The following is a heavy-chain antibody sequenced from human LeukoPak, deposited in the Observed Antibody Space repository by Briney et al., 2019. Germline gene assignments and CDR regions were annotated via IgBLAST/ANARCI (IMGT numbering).Heavy chain of an antibody. CDR1: GGSFSGYY. CDR3: ARGNYP. D-gene: IGHD1-7*01. V-gene: IGHV4-59*10. Sequence: SETLSLTCAVYGGSFSGYYWSWIRQPAGKGLEWIGRIYTSGSTNYNPSLKSRVTTSVDTSKNQFSLKLSSVTAADTAVYYCARGNYPWGKGTTVTVSS. J-gene: IGHJ6*04. CDR2: IYTSGST.